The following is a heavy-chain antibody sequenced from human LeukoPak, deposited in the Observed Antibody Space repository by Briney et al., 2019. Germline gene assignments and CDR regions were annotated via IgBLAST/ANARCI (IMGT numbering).Heavy chain of an antibody. CDR2: IYYTGKP. CDR1: SGSISGYY. J-gene: IGHJ6*02. V-gene: IGHV4-59*08. CDR3: ARALISEDTGSYYSRGYYGMDV. Sequence: PSETLSLTCTVSSGSISGYYWGWIRQPPGGTLEYIGHIYYTGKPDYNPSLKSRVTISVDTSKNQFSLKLSSVTAADTAVYYCARALISEDTGSYYSRGYYGMDVWGQGTTVTVSS. D-gene: IGHD3-10*01.